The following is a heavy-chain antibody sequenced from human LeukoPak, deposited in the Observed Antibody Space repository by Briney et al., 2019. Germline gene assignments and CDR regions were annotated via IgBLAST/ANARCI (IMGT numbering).Heavy chain of an antibody. Sequence: GASVKVSCKASGYTFTSYAMNWVRQAPGQGLEWMGWINTNTGNPTYAQGSTGRFVFSLDTSVSTAYLQISSLKAEDTAVYYCARARVNRIAAAGPQGRNNWFDPWGQGTLVTVSS. D-gene: IGHD6-13*01. V-gene: IGHV7-4-1*02. CDR3: ARARVNRIAAAGPQGRNNWFDP. CDR2: INTNTGNP. J-gene: IGHJ5*02. CDR1: GYTFTSYA.